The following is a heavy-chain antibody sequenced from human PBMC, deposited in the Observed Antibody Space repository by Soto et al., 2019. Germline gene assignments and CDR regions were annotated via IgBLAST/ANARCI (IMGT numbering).Heavy chain of an antibody. D-gene: IGHD3-22*01. V-gene: IGHV1-69*01. CDR3: ARDRNKYYDSSCYNEKYIDY. CDR1: GGTFSSYA. J-gene: IGHJ4*02. Sequence: QVQLVQSGAEVKKPGSSVKVSCKASGGTFSSYAISWVRQAPGQGLEWMGGIIPIFGTANYAQKFQGRVTITADESTSTAYMELSSLRSEDTAVYYCARDRNKYYDSSCYNEKYIDYWGQGTLVTVSS. CDR2: IIPIFGTA.